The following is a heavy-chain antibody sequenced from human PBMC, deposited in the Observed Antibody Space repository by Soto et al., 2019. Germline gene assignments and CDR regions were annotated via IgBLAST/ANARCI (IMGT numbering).Heavy chain of an antibody. D-gene: IGHD4-17*01. CDR3: ASHYGDNGWFDP. V-gene: IGHV3-21*06. CDR2: ITSSSSSI. CDR1: GFTFSSYN. J-gene: IGHJ5*02. Sequence: GGSLRLSCAASGFTFSSYNMNWVRQPPGRGLEWVSSITSSSSSIYYADSLKGRFTISRDNAKNSLYLQMNSLRAEDTAVYYCASHYGDNGWFDPWGQGTLVTVSS.